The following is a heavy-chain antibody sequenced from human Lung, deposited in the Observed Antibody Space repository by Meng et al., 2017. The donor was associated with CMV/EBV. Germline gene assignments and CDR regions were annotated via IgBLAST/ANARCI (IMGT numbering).Heavy chain of an antibody. CDR2: IDHSGST. D-gene: IGHD2-2*01. CDR1: GGSFTNYY. V-gene: IGHV4-34*01. CDR3: ARLFRGGYCSTTSCPYGLDV. Sequence: SXTXSLXCAVYGGSFTNYYWNWIRQPPGKGLEWIGEIDHSGSTNYNPSLKSRVTISVDTSTKRFSLKLSSVTAADTAVYYCARLFRGGYCSTTSCPYGLDVWGQGXTVTVSS. J-gene: IGHJ6*02.